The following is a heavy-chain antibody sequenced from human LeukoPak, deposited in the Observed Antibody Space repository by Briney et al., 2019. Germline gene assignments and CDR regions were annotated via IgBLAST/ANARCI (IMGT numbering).Heavy chain of an antibody. Sequence: SETLSLTCTVSGDSISSGADYWNWIRQPPGKGLEWIGYIYYSATTYYNPSLKSRVTISVDTSKNQFSLKLSSVTAADAAVYYCARGLTGIDYWGQGTLVTVSS. CDR3: ARGLTGIDY. V-gene: IGHV4-30-4*01. CDR2: IYYSATT. D-gene: IGHD3-9*01. CDR1: GDSISSGADY. J-gene: IGHJ4*02.